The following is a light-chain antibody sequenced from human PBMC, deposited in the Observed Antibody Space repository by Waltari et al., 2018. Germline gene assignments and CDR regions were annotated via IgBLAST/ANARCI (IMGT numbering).Light chain of an antibody. CDR1: SSDVGSYHL. V-gene: IGLV2-23*02. J-gene: IGLJ2*01. CDR2: DVT. CDR3: SSYAGSNTVVV. Sequence: QSALTQPASVSGSPGQSITIPCTGASSDVGSYHLVSWYQQPPGKAPKLLIYDVTQRPSGVSDRFSGSKSGNTASLTISGLQAEDEADYHCSSYAGSNTVVVFGGGTKVTVL.